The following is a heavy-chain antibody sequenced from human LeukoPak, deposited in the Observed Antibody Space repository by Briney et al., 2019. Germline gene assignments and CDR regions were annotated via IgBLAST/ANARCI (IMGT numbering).Heavy chain of an antibody. Sequence: PGGSLRLSCAASGFTLNRYWMSWVRQAPGKGLEWVANIKQDGSEKYYVDSVKGRFTISRVNAKNSLYLQMNSLRAEDTAVYYCARVGDILTGYAYDYWGQGTLVTVSS. CDR3: ARVGDILTGYAYDY. V-gene: IGHV3-7*01. CDR1: GFTLNRYW. CDR2: IKQDGSEK. J-gene: IGHJ4*02. D-gene: IGHD3-9*01.